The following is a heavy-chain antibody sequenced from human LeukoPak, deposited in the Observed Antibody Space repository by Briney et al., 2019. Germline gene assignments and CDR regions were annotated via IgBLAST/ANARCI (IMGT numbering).Heavy chain of an antibody. CDR3: ARANLIRGDAFDI. D-gene: IGHD3-16*01. CDR2: MNPSGGST. CDR1: GYTFTSYF. J-gene: IGHJ3*02. V-gene: IGHV1-46*01. Sequence: ASVKVSCKASGYTFTSYFINWVRQVPGQGLEWMGIMNPSGGSTTYAQRFQGRVTMTRDPSTSTVYMELSSLRSEDTAVYYCARANLIRGDAFDIWGQGTMVTVSS.